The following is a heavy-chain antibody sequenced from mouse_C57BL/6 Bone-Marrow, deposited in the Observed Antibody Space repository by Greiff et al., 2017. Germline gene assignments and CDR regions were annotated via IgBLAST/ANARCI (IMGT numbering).Heavy chain of an antibody. CDR1: GYAFSSSW. CDR2: IYPGDGDT. J-gene: IGHJ2*01. CDR3: ARKGVYLPYFDY. D-gene: IGHD2-1*01. V-gene: IGHV1-82*01. Sequence: VHLVESGPELVKPGASVKISCKASGYAFSSSWMNWVKLRPGKGLEWIGRIYPGDGDTNYNGKFKGKATLTADKSSSTAYMQLSSLTSEDSAVYFCARKGVYLPYFDYWGQGTTLTVSS.